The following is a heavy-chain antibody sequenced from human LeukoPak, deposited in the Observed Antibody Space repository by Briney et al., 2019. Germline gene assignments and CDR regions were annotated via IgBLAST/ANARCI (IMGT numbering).Heavy chain of an antibody. CDR3: ARVAVSYGYTHYMDV. Sequence: GASVKVSCKASGYTFTGYYMHWVRQAPGQGLEWMGWINPNSGGTNYAQKFQGWVTMTRDTSISTAYMELSRLRSDDTAVYYCARVAVSYGYTHYMDVWGKGTTVTVSS. V-gene: IGHV1-2*04. D-gene: IGHD5-18*01. CDR2: INPNSGGT. CDR1: GYTFTGYY. J-gene: IGHJ6*03.